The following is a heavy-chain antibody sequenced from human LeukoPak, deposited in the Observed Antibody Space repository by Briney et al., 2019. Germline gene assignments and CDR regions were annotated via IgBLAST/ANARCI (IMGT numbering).Heavy chain of an antibody. CDR2: INTNTGDP. J-gene: IGHJ4*02. CDR1: GYTFTTYA. CDR3: ARSSRGVIGLLDF. V-gene: IGHV7-4-1*02. Sequence: ASVKVSCKASGYTFTTYAINWVRQAPGQGLEWMGWINTNTGDPRYAQGFTGRFVLSMDKSVSTSYLQISGLKTEDTAIYYCARSSRGVIGLLDFWGRGTLVTVSS. D-gene: IGHD3-10*01.